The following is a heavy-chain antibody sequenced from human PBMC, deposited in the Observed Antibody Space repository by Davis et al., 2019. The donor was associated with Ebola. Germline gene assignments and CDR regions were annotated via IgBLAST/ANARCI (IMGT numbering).Heavy chain of an antibody. CDR2: IYPGDSDT. J-gene: IGHJ6*02. D-gene: IGHD1-7*01. V-gene: IGHV5-51*01. CDR1: GYSFTSYW. Sequence: GESLKVSCKGSGYSFTSYWIGWVRQMPGKGLEWMGIIYPGDSDTRYSPSFQGQVTISADKSISTAYLQWSSLKASDTAMYYCARHSYNWNYRSFYYAMDVWGRGTTVTVSS. CDR3: ARHSYNWNYRSFYYAMDV.